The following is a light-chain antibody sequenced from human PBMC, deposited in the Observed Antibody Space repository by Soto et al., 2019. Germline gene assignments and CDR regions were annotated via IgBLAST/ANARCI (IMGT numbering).Light chain of an antibody. CDR1: SSNIGSSY. V-gene: IGLV1-47*01. CDR2: RSN. CDR3: VAWDDSLSGRV. J-gene: IGLJ3*02. Sequence: QSVLTQPPSASGTPGQRVTISCSGSSSNIGSSYVYWYQQLPGTAPKLIVYRSNQRPSGVTDRFTGSKSGTSASLAISGLRSEDEADYYCVAWDDSLSGRVFGGGTKLTVL.